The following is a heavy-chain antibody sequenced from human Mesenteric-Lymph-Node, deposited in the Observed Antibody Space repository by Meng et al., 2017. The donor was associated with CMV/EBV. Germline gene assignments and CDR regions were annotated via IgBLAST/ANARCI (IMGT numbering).Heavy chain of an antibody. J-gene: IGHJ4*02. V-gene: IGHV3-15*01. CDR1: GLSVSNAR. CDR2: MKSKTDGRRT. D-gene: IGHD3-10*01. Sequence: SGLSVSNARIGEIRQDPGEGLEWEGRMKSKTDGRRTDDAAHVKGRFTISRDDSKNTLYLQMNSLKTEDTAVYYGRFLWFGEPTPDYWGQGTLVTVSS. CDR3: RFLWFGEPTPDY.